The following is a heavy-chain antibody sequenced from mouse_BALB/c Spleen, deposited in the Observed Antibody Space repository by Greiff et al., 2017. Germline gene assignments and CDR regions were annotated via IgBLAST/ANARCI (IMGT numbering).Heavy chain of an antibody. V-gene: IGHV1-53*01. CDR3: ARFTTVVDY. CDR2: INPSNGGT. CDR1: GYTFTSYY. J-gene: IGHJ2*01. Sequence: QVQLQQSGAELVKPGASVKLSCKASGYTFTSYYMYWVKQRPGQGLEWIGEINPSNGGTNFNEKFKSKATLTVDKSSSTAYMQLSSLTSEDSAVYYCARFTTVVDYWGQGTTLTVSS. D-gene: IGHD1-1*01.